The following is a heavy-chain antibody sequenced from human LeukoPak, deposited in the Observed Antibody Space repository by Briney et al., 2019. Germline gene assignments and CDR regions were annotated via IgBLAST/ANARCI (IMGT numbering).Heavy chain of an antibody. J-gene: IGHJ4*02. D-gene: IGHD2-15*01. CDR2: IYSGGST. Sequence: PGGSLRLSCAASGFTVSSNYMSWVRQAPGKGLEWVSVIYSGGSTYYADSVKGRFTISRDNSKNTLYLQMNSLRAEDTAVYYCARDTKARYCSGGSCYWGLLDYWGQGTLVTVSS. CDR1: GFTVSSNY. CDR3: ARDTKARYCSGGSCYWGLLDY. V-gene: IGHV3-66*01.